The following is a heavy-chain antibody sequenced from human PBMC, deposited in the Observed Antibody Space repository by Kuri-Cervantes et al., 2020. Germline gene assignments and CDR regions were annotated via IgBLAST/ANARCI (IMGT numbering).Heavy chain of an antibody. V-gene: IGHV3-11*01. CDR2: ICSGGTTI. D-gene: IGHD2/OR15-2a*01. J-gene: IGHJ6*02. CDR1: GFTFSDYY. Sequence: GESLKISCKASGFTFSDYYMSWIRQAPGKGLEWISFICSGGTTIYYADSVKGRFTISRDNAKNSLYLQMNSLRAKNTAVYYCARDSIPLSWGENGMDVWGQGTAVTVSS. CDR3: ARDSIPLSWGENGMDV.